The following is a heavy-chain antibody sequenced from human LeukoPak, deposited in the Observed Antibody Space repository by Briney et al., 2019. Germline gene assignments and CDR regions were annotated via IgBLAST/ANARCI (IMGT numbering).Heavy chain of an antibody. D-gene: IGHD6-13*01. J-gene: IGHJ6*03. V-gene: IGHV5-51*01. CDR1: GYSFTSYW. CDR3: ARIIAAAGSFFDYMDV. CDR2: IYPGDSDT. Sequence: GEPLKISCKGSGYSFTSYWIGWVRQMPGKGLEWMGIIYPGDSDTRYSPSFQGQVTISADKSISTAYLQWSSLKASDTAMYYCARIIAAAGSFFDYMDVWGKGTTVTVSS.